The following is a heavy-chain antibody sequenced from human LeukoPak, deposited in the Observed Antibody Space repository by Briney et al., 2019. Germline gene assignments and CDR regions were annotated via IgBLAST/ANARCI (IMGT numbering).Heavy chain of an antibody. D-gene: IGHD1-1*01. CDR2: IYYSGST. CDR3: TRASDWKIFDD. CDR1: GGSISSYY. J-gene: IGHJ4*02. V-gene: IGHV4-59*01. Sequence: SETLSLTCNVSGGSISSYYWSWIRQPPGKGLEWIGYIYYSGSTNYNPSLKSRVTISVDTSKNQFSLKLSSVTAADTALYYCTRASDWKIFDDWGQGTLVTVSS.